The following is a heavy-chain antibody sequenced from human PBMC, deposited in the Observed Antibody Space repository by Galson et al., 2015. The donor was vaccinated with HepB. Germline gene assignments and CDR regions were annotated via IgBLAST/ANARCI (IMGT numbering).Heavy chain of an antibody. Sequence: SLRLSCAASGFTFSDYGMHWVRQAPGEGLEWVAFIRYDATNKYYVDSVKGRFTISRDNSKNTLYLQMNGLRTEDTAVYYCAIIPPSRYGSGSLFDYWGQGTLVTVSS. D-gene: IGHD3-10*01. J-gene: IGHJ4*02. CDR2: IRYDATNK. CDR3: AIIPPSRYGSGSLFDY. V-gene: IGHV3-30*02. CDR1: GFTFSDYG.